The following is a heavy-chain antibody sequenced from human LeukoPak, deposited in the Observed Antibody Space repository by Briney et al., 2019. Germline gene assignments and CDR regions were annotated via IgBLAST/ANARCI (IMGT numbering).Heavy chain of an antibody. CDR2: ISGSGGST. V-gene: IGHV3-23*01. CDR1: GFTFSSYA. CDR3: AKDRGGGIAVAGTAPDY. J-gene: IGHJ4*02. D-gene: IGHD6-19*01. Sequence: GGSLRLSCAASGFTFSSYAMSWVRQAPGKGLELVSAISGSGGSTYYADSVKGRFTISRDNSKNTLYLQMNSLRAEDTAVYYCAKDRGGGIAVAGTAPDYWGQGTLVTVSS.